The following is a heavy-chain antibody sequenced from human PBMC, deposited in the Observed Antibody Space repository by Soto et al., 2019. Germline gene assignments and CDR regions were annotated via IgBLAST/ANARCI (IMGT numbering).Heavy chain of an antibody. D-gene: IGHD1-1*01. CDR2: IYPGDSDT. CDR1: GYGFSSYW. Sequence: ESLKISCKGSGYGFSSYWIGWVRQMPGKGLEWMGIIYPGDSDTTYSPSFQGQVTISADISINTAYLQWSSLKASDTARYYCARHDQVGRTTETNLDFWGQGTLVTVSS. J-gene: IGHJ4*02. CDR3: ARHDQVGRTTETNLDF. V-gene: IGHV5-51*01.